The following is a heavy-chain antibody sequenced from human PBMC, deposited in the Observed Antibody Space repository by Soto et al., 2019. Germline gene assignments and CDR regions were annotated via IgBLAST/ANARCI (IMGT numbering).Heavy chain of an antibody. V-gene: IGHV5-51*01. J-gene: IGHJ6*03. CDR1: GYSFTSYW. CDR2: IYPGDSDT. Sequence: GESLKISCKGSGYSFTSYWIGWVRQMPGKGLEWMGIIYPGDSDTRYSPSFQGQVTISADKSISTAYLQWSSLKASDTAMYYCARAVFQALGYYYYMDVWGKGTTVTVSS. CDR3: ARAVFQALGYYYYMDV.